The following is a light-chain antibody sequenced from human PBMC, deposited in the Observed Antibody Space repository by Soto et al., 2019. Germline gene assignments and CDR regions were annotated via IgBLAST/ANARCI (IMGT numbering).Light chain of an antibody. J-gene: IGLJ1*01. CDR2: EVS. CDR3: TSFTSSSTPYV. CDR1: SRDVGGYNY. V-gene: IGLV2-14*01. Sequence: QSALTQPASVSGSPGQSITISCTGTSRDVGGYNYVSWYQQHPGKAPKLLIYEVSNRPSGVSNRFSGSKSVNTASLTISGLQAEDEADYYCTSFTSSSTPYVFGTGTKVTVL.